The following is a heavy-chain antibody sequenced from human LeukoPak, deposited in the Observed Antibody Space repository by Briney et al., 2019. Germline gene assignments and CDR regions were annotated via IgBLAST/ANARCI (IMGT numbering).Heavy chain of an antibody. J-gene: IGHJ4*02. Sequence: GGSLRLSCEASGFNFLSFGMHWARQAPGKGLEWVAVIWFDGSGESYADSVKGRFTISRDNSNNTLYLQMNSLTPEDTAVYYCVKVGEVRYFDWLAPYFDFWGQGTLVTVSS. CDR1: GFNFLSFG. CDR3: VKVGEVRYFDWLAPYFDF. V-gene: IGHV3-30*02. D-gene: IGHD3-9*01. CDR2: IWFDGSGE.